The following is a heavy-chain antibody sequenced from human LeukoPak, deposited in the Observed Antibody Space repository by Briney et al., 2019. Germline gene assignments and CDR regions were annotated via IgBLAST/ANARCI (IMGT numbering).Heavy chain of an antibody. D-gene: IGHD6-13*01. J-gene: IGHJ4*02. CDR1: GGSISSSSYY. CDR2: IYYSGST. V-gene: IGHV4-39*07. Sequence: SETLSLTCTVSGGSISSSSYYWGWIRQPPGKGLEWIGSIYYSGSTYYNPSLKSRVTISVDTSKNQFSLKLSSVTAADTAVYYCARVRLIAAAGKPFDYWGQGTLVTVSS. CDR3: ARVRLIAAAGKPFDY.